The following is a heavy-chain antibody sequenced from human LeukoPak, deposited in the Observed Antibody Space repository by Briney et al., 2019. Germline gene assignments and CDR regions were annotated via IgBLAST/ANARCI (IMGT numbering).Heavy chain of an antibody. D-gene: IGHD3-16*02. CDR1: GYTFTSYD. J-gene: IGHJ6*03. V-gene: IGHV1-8*01. Sequence: ASVKVSCKASGYTFTSYDINWVRQATGQGLEWMGWMNPNSDNPGYAQKFQGRVTMTRNTSISTAYMELSSLISEDPAVYYCARSHIMITFGGVIVYPWYMDVWGKGTTVTVS. CDR2: MNPNSDNP. CDR3: ARSHIMITFGGVIVYPWYMDV.